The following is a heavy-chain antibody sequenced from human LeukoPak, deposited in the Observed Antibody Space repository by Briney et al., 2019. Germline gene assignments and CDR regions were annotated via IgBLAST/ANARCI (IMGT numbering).Heavy chain of an antibody. D-gene: IGHD5-24*01. CDR1: GFTFSSYA. V-gene: IGHV3-30-3*01. CDR3: ARDQGGRDGYNYGAFDI. Sequence: GGSLRLSCAASGFTFSSYAMHWVRQAPGKGLEWVAVISYDGSNKYYADSVKGRFTISRDNSKNTLYLQMNSLRAEDTAVYYCARDQGGRDGYNYGAFDIWGQGIMVTVSS. CDR2: ISYDGSNK. J-gene: IGHJ3*02.